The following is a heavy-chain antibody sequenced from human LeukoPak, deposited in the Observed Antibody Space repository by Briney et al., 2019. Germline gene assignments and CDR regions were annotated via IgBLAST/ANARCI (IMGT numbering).Heavy chain of an antibody. J-gene: IGHJ4*02. Sequence: TSETLSLTCTVSGGSISDSTYYWGWIRQPPGKGLEWIGSIYFSGTTYYNPSLKSRVTISVDTSKNQFSLKLTSVTAADTAVYYCARVRSSGSYYRESGRYYFDYWGQGTLVTVSS. CDR3: ARVRSSGSYYRESGRYYFDY. CDR1: GGSISDSTYY. V-gene: IGHV4-39*07. CDR2: IYFSGTT. D-gene: IGHD3-10*01.